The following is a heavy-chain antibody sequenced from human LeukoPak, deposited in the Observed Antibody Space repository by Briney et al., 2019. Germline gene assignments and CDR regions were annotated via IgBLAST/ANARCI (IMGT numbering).Heavy chain of an antibody. CDR2: IKSKADGETI. CDR1: GFTFTNAW. J-gene: IGHJ4*02. V-gene: IGHV3-15*07. CDR3: STLTSRGLSDS. D-gene: IGHD1-20*01. Sequence: GGSLRLSCAASGFTFTNAWMNWVRQAPGKGLEWVGRIKSKADGETIDYAAPAKGRFTFSRDDSKNMLYLQMNSLKSEDTAVYYCSTLTSRGLSDSWGQGTLVTVSS.